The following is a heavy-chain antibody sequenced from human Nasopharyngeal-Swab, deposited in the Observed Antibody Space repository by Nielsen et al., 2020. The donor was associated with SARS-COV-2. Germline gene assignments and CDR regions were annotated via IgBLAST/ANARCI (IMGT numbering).Heavy chain of an antibody. D-gene: IGHD5-12*01. CDR2: ISGSDHTT. J-gene: IGHJ6*02. Sequence: GGSLRLSCAASGFTFSSYAIRWVRQGPGKGLGWVSVISGSDHTTYYADSVKGRFTISRDNSKNTVNLQMNSLRVEDTAIYYCAKDRDSGDDSDDYYHYYGMDVWGQGTTVTVSS. CDR3: AKDRDSGDDSDDYYHYYGMDV. CDR1: GFTFSSYA. V-gene: IGHV3-23*01.